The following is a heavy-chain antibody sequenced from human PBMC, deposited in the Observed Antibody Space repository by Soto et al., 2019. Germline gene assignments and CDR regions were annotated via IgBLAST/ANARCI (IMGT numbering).Heavy chain of an antibody. CDR3: GRETEKKYYMAV. CDR2: IWYDGSNK. CDR1: GFTFSSYG. V-gene: IGHV3-33*01. Sequence: PGGSLRLSCAASGFTFSSYGMHWVRQAPGKGLEWVAVIWYDGSNKYYADSVKGRFTISRDNSKNTLYLQMNSLRAEDTAVYYCGRETEKKYYMAVGGKGTTFTVS. J-gene: IGHJ6*03.